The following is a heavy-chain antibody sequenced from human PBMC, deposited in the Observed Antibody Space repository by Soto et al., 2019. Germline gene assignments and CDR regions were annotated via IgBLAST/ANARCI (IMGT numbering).Heavy chain of an antibody. Sequence: GASVKVSCKASGGTFSSYAISWVRQAPGQGLEWMGGIIPIFGTANYAQKFQGRVTITADESTSTAYMELSSLRSEDTAVYYCARVAQVGHSSSWVYGMDVWGQGTTVTVSS. V-gene: IGHV1-69*13. CDR3: ARVAQVGHSSSWVYGMDV. CDR1: GGTFSSYA. J-gene: IGHJ6*02. CDR2: IIPIFGTA. D-gene: IGHD6-13*01.